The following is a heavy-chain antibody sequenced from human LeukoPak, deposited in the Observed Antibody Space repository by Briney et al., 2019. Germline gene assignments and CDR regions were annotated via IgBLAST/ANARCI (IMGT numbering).Heavy chain of an antibody. CDR2: TSSSGSTT. J-gene: IGHJ4*02. Sequence: PGGSLRLPCAASGFTFSSYEMNWVRQAPGKGLEWVSYTSSSGSTTYYADSVKGRFTISRDNAKSSLYLQMNSLRAEDTAVYYCASFTYYYDSRPRWGQGTLVAVAS. CDR3: ASFTYYYDSRPR. D-gene: IGHD3-22*01. CDR1: GFTFSSYE. V-gene: IGHV3-48*03.